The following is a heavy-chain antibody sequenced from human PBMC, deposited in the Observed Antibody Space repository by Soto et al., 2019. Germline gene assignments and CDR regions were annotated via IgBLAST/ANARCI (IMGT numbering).Heavy chain of an antibody. J-gene: IGHJ6*02. V-gene: IGHV1-8*01. D-gene: IGHD3-3*01. Sequence: QVQLVQSGAEVKKPGASVKVSCKASGYTFTSYDINWVRQATGQGLEWMGWMNPNSGKTDYAQKFQGRVTMTRNTSKSTAYMEQSSLRAEDTAVYYGARGQWICGVFRNVWGQDTTVTVSS. CDR1: GYTFTSYD. CDR3: ARGQWICGVFRNV. CDR2: MNPNSGKT.